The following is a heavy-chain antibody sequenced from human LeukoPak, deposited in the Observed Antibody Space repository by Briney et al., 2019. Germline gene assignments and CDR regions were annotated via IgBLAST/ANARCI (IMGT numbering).Heavy chain of an antibody. Sequence: GGSLRLSCAASGFIFSSYSMHWLRQAPGKGLEWVAFIRTDGSDKYYLDSVKGRFTISRDNSNNMLYLQMISLRPEGTAMYYCATDYSWTFDCWGQGTQVTVSS. CDR3: ATDYSWTFDC. CDR1: GFIFSSYS. D-gene: IGHD1-1*01. V-gene: IGHV3-30*02. CDR2: IRTDGSDK. J-gene: IGHJ4*02.